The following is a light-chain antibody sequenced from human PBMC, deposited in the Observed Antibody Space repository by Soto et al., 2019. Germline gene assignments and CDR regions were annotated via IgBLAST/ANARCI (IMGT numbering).Light chain of an antibody. CDR1: SGHSIFA. J-gene: IGLJ2*01. V-gene: IGLV4-69*01. Sequence: QLVLTQSPSASASLGASVKLTCTLSSGHSIFAIAWHQQQPEKGPRYLMKVNGDGSHNKGDGIPDRFSGSSSGAERYLTISSLQSEDEADYYCQTWATGIKVFGGGTKLTVL. CDR3: QTWATGIKV. CDR2: VNGDGSH.